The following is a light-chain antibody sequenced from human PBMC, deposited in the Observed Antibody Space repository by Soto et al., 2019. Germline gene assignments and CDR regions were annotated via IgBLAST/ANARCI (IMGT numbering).Light chain of an antibody. J-gene: IGLJ1*01. CDR3: SSYTSSSSYV. CDR2: EVT. CDR1: SSDVGCYNY. Sequence: QSVLTQPASVSGSPGQSITISCTGTSSDVGCYNYVSWYQQHPGKAPKLMIYEVTNRPSGVSNRFSGSKSGNTASLTISGLQAADEADYYCSSYTSSSSYVFGTGTKVTVL. V-gene: IGLV2-14*01.